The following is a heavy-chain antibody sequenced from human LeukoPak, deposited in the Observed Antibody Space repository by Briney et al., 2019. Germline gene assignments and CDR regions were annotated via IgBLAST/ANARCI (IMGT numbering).Heavy chain of an antibody. CDR1: VGSFSVYY. J-gene: IGHJ3*02. CDR2: INHSGST. CDR3: AATDAFDI. Sequence: SETLSLTCAVYVGSFSVYYWSWSRHPPGKGGEWGGEINHSGSTNYNTSLKSRVTISVDTSKNQFSLKRSSVTAADTAVYYCAATDAFDIWGQGTMVTVSS. V-gene: IGHV4-34*01.